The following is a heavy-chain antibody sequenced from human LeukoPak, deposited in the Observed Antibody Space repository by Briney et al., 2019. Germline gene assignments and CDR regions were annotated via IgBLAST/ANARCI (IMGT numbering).Heavy chain of an antibody. D-gene: IGHD2-8*01. V-gene: IGHV1-46*01. CDR2: INPSGGST. J-gene: IGHJ3*02. CDR3: ACLLNDDAFDI. CDR1: GYTFTSYY. Sequence: ASVKVSCKASGYTFTSYYMHWVRQAPGQGLEWMGIINPSGGSTSYAQKFQGRVTITRNTSISTAYMELSSLRSEDTAVYYCACLLNDDAFDIWGQGTMVTVSS.